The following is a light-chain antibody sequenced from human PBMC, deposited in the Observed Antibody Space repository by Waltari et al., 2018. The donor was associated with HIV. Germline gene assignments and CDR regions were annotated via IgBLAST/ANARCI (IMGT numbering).Light chain of an antibody. J-gene: IGKJ5*01. Sequence: IVMTQSPATLSVSPGESATLSCRANQSVGTKLAWYQQKPGQAPRLLIYGASIRATGIPARFSGSGSGMEFTLTISSLQSEDFAVYYCQQNSYWLPITFGQGTRLEI. CDR2: GAS. CDR3: QQNSYWLPIT. CDR1: QSVGTK. V-gene: IGKV3-15*01.